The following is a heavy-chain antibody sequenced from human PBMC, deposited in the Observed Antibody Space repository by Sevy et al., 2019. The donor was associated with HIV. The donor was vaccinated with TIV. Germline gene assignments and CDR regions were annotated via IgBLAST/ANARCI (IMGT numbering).Heavy chain of an antibody. J-gene: IGHJ5*02. V-gene: IGHV1-69*13. Sequence: ASVKVSCKASGGTFSSYAISWVRQAPGQGLEWMGGIIPIFGTANYAQKFQGRVTITADESTSTAYMELSRLRSDDTAVYYCARDLGMWAYYYDSSGYAGQVSDNWFDPWGQGTLVTVS. CDR1: GGTFSSYA. CDR2: IIPIFGTA. CDR3: ARDLGMWAYYYDSSGYAGQVSDNWFDP. D-gene: IGHD3-22*01.